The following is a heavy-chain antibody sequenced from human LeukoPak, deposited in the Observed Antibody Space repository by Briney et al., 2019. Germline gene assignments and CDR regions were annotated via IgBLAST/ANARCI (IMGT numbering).Heavy chain of an antibody. J-gene: IGHJ1*01. CDR1: GFSVSNNY. CDR3: ASDSYSPEYFQH. V-gene: IGHV3-66*01. Sequence: GESLRLSCAASGFSVSNNYMSWVRQAPGKGLEWVSVIYSGGSTFYADSVKGRFTISRDNSKNTLYLQMNSLRAEDTAVYYCASDSYSPEYFQHWGQGTLVTVSS. CDR2: IYSGGST. D-gene: IGHD2-15*01.